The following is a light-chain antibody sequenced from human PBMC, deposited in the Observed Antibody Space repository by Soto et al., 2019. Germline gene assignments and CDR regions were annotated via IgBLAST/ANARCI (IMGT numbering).Light chain of an antibody. J-gene: IGLJ2*01. CDR3: GTWDSSLSVVV. Sequence: QSVLTQPPSVPAAPGQKVTISCSGSSSNIGSNFVSWYQQLPGTAPKLLIYDNDKRPPGIPDRFSGSKSGTSATLGITGLQTGDEADYYCGTWDSSLSVVVFGGGTQLTVL. CDR2: DND. V-gene: IGLV1-51*01. CDR1: SSNIGSNF.